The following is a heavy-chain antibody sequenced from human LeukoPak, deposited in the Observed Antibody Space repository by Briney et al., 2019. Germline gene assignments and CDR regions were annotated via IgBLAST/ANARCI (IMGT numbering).Heavy chain of an antibody. V-gene: IGHV3-48*01. Sequence: PGGSLRLSCAASGFTFSHYSLNWVRQAPGEGLEWISYISSISDTIYSADSVKGRFTISRDNAKNSLYLQMNSLRAEDTAVYYCARHSGAYFGSAFDIWGQGTMVTVSS. CDR1: GFTFSHYS. D-gene: IGHD1-26*01. J-gene: IGHJ3*02. CDR2: ISSISDTI. CDR3: ARHSGAYFGSAFDI.